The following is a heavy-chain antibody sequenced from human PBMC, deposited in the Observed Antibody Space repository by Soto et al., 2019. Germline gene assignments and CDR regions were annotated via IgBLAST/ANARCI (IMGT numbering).Heavy chain of an antibody. CDR3: ARDKITGLFDY. CDR2: INHSGST. D-gene: IGHD2-8*02. Sequence: QVQLQQWGAGLLKPSETLSLTCAVYGGSFSGYYWTWIRQPPGTGLEWIGEINHSGSTNYNPALNSRVTISVDTSMNQFSLKLTSVTAAETAVYYCARDKITGLFDYWGQGTLVTVSP. J-gene: IGHJ4*02. V-gene: IGHV4-34*01. CDR1: GGSFSGYY.